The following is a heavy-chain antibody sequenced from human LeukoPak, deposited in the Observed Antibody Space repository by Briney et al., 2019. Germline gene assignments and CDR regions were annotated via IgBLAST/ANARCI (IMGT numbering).Heavy chain of an antibody. CDR2: IYYSGST. J-gene: IGHJ5*02. V-gene: IGHV4-39*01. D-gene: IGHD3-10*01. CDR3: ARHKLVRGVIAGRTKLWFDP. CDR1: GGSISSSSYY. Sequence: SETLSLTCTVSGGSISSSSYYWGWIRQPPGKGLEWIGYIYYSGSTNYNPSLKSRVTISVDTSKNQFSLKLSSVTAADTAVYYCARHKLVRGVIAGRTKLWFDPWGQGTLVTVSS.